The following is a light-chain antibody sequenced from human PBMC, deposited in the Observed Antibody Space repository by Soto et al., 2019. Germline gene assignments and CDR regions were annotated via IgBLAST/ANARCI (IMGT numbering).Light chain of an antibody. CDR2: ENN. Sequence: QSVLTQPPSVSAAPGQTVSISCSGSSSNVGTHYVSWYQQFPGTAPKLLIYENNKRPSGVPDRFSGAKAGTSATLGITRRQTGDEADDYCGALDRSLSAGVFGGGSKLTVL. V-gene: IGLV1-51*02. CDR3: GALDRSLSAGV. CDR1: SSNVGTHY. J-gene: IGLJ3*02.